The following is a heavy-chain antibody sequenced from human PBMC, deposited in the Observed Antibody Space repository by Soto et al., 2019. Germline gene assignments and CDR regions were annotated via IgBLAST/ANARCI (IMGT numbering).Heavy chain of an antibody. CDR1: GGSISSGGYS. V-gene: IGHV4-30-2*01. Sequence: PSETLSLTCAVSGGSISSGGYSWSWIRQPPGKGLEWIGYIYHSGSTYYNPSLKSRVTISVDRSKNQFSLKLSSVTAADTAVYYCARSRTTVTPSGFQHWGQGTLVTSPQ. J-gene: IGHJ1*01. CDR3: ARSRTTVTPSGFQH. D-gene: IGHD4-17*01. CDR2: IYHSGST.